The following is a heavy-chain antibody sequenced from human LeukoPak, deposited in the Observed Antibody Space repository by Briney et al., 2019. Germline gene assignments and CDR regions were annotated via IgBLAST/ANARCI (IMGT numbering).Heavy chain of an antibody. J-gene: IGHJ3*01. D-gene: IGHD3-22*01. CDR3: ASYYDSIGYYEVGAFDF. CDR2: ISGSGGST. Sequence: PGWSLRLSCAASGFTFSSDAMSWVRQAPGKGLEGVSAISGSGGSTYYADSVKGRFTISRDISKNTLYLQMNSLRAEDTAVYYCASYYDSIGYYEVGAFDFWGQGTMVTVSS. CDR1: GFTFSSDA. V-gene: IGHV3-23*01.